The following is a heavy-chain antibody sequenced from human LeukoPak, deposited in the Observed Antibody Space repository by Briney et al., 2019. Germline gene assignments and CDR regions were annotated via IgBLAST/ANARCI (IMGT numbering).Heavy chain of an antibody. V-gene: IGHV3-53*01. D-gene: IGHD6-19*01. CDR2: IYSGGST. J-gene: IGHJ4*02. Sequence: GGSLRLSCAASGFTVSSNYMSWVRQAPGKGLEWVSVIYSGGSTYHADSVKGRFTISRDNSKNTLYLQMNSLRAEDTAVYYCARGTVYSCGWFHNDYWGQGTLVTVSS. CDR1: GFTVSSNY. CDR3: ARGTVYSCGWFHNDY.